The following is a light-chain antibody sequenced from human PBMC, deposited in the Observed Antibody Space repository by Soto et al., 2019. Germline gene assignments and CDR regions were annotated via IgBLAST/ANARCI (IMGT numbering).Light chain of an antibody. J-gene: IGKJ4*01. CDR3: QQYGDSPLT. CDR2: GAS. CDR1: QTVSGSY. Sequence: EIVLTHSPGTLSLSPCERATLSFSASQTVSGSYVAWYQQKPGQTPRLLIYGASSRATGIPDRFSGSGSGTDFTLTISRLEPEDFAVYHCQQYGDSPLTFGGGTKVDIK. V-gene: IGKV3-20*01.